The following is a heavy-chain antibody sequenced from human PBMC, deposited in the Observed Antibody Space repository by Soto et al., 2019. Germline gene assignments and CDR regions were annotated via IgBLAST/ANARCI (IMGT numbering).Heavy chain of an antibody. J-gene: IGHJ4*02. D-gene: IGHD4-17*01. Sequence: QLQLQESGSGLVKPSQTLSLTCTVSGGSIRTGGYSWSWIRQPPGKGLEWIGNTYHSGNAYYNPSLKSRVTIAIDGSKNQFSLKVSAVTAAATAVYYCAREDYGDYGGYFDYWGQGSLVTVSS. CDR3: AREDYGDYGGYFDY. CDR1: GGSIRTGGYS. V-gene: IGHV4-30-2*01. CDR2: TYHSGNA.